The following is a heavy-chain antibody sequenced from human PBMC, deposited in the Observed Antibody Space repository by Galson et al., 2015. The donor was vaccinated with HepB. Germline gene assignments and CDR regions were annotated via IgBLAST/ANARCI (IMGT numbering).Heavy chain of an antibody. CDR1: GFTFSIYA. CDR3: AGVGGIYSSSSLGAFDI. CDR2: ISYDGSNK. D-gene: IGHD6-6*01. V-gene: IGHV3-30-3*01. Sequence: SLRLSCAASGFTFSIYALHWVRQAPGKGLEWVALISYDGSNKYYADSVKGRFTISRDNSKNTLYLQMNSLRAADTAVYYCAGVGGIYSSSSLGAFDIWGQGTMVTVSS. J-gene: IGHJ3*02.